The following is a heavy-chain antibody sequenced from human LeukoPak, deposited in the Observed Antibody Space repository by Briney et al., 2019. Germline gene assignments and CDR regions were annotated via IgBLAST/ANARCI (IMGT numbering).Heavy chain of an antibody. Sequence: PGGSLRLSCAASGFTFSSYAMSWVRQAPGKGLEWVSAISGSGGSTYYADSVKGRFTISRDNAKNSLYLQMNSLRAEDTALYYCAKDSGYSSSWYGAFDIWGQGTMVTVSS. D-gene: IGHD6-13*01. CDR1: GFTFSSYA. V-gene: IGHV3-23*01. CDR3: AKDSGYSSSWYGAFDI. CDR2: ISGSGGST. J-gene: IGHJ3*02.